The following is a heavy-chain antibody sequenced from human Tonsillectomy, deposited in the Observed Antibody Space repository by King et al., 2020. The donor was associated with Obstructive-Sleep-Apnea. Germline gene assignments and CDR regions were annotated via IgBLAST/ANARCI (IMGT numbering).Heavy chain of an antibody. CDR3: AKDSYGDPVGYFDY. D-gene: IGHD4-17*01. CDR2: IWYDGSNK. V-gene: IGHV3-33*06. Sequence: VQLVESGGGVVQPGRSLRLSCSASGFTFSSYGMHWVRQAPGKGLEWVAVIWYDGSNKYYADSVKGRFTISRDNSKNTLYLQMNSLRAEDTAVYYCAKDSYGDPVGYFDYWGQGTLVTVSS. J-gene: IGHJ4*02. CDR1: GFTFSSYG.